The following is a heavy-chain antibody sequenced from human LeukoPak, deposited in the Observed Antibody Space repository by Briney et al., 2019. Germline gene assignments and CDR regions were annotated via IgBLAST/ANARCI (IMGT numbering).Heavy chain of an antibody. J-gene: IGHJ3*02. CDR2: INPNSGGT. D-gene: IGHD3-22*01. CDR1: GYIFTGYY. V-gene: IGHV1-2*02. Sequence: GASVKVSCTASGYIFTGYYMHWVRQAPGQGLEWMGWINPNSGGTNYAQKFQGRVTMTRDTSISTAYMELSRLRSDDTAVYYCARVDDSSGYEGAFDIWGQGTMVTVSS. CDR3: ARVDDSSGYEGAFDI.